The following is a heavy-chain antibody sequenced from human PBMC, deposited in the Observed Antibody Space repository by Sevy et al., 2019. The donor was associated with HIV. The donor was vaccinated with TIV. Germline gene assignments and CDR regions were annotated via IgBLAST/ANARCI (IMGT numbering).Heavy chain of an antibody. CDR2: IYYSGST. D-gene: IGHD6-13*01. Sequence: SETLSLTCTVSGGSISSYYWSWIRQPPGKGLERIGYIYYSGSTKYNPSLKSRVTISVDTSKNQFSLKLSSVTAADTAVYYCARGEQQLPHPGLYYYYGMDVWGQGTTVTASS. CDR3: ARGEQQLPHPGLYYYYGMDV. J-gene: IGHJ6*02. V-gene: IGHV4-59*01. CDR1: GGSISSYY.